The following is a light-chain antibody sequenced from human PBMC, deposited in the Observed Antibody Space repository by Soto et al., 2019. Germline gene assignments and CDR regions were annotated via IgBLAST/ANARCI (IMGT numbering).Light chain of an antibody. CDR2: GAS. CDR1: QSVSSNY. V-gene: IGKV3-20*01. CDR3: QQYGSLSWT. Sequence: DIVLTQSPGTLSLSPGERATLSSRASQSVSSNYLAWYQQKPGQAPRLLIYGASTRATGVPDRFSGSGSGTDFTLTISRLEPEDFAVYHCQQYGSLSWTFGQGTKVDIK. J-gene: IGKJ1*01.